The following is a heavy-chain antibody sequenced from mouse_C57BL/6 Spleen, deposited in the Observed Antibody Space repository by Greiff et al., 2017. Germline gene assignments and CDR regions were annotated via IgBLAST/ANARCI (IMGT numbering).Heavy chain of an antibody. D-gene: IGHD1-1*01. Sequence: VQLQQSGAELVKPGASVKISCKASGYAFSSYWMNWVKQRPGKGLEWIGQIYPGDGDTNYNGKFKGKATLTADKSSSTAYMQLSSLTSEDSAVYFCARGRDYAWYFDVWGTGTTVTVSS. CDR3: ARGRDYAWYFDV. CDR2: IYPGDGDT. V-gene: IGHV1-80*01. CDR1: GYAFSSYW. J-gene: IGHJ1*03.